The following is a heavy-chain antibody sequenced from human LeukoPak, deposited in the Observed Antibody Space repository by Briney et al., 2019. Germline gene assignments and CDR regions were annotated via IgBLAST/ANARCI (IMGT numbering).Heavy chain of an antibody. CDR1: GFTFINYA. CDR2: ISGSGGKT. CDR3: AKSGTDFWSGPALT. D-gene: IGHD3-3*01. Sequence: TGGSLRLSCAASGFTFINYAMSWVRQAPGKGLEWVSGISGSGGKTHYADAVKGRFTISRDNLKNTLYLRMNSLRAEDAAVYYCAKSGTDFWSGPALTWGQGILVTVSS. J-gene: IGHJ4*02. V-gene: IGHV3-23*01.